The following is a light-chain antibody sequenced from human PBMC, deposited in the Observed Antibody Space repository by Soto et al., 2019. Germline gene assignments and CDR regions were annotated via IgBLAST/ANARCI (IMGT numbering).Light chain of an antibody. Sequence: EIVLTQSPGTLSLSPGERATLSCRATQSVSSYLAWYQQKPGQAPRLLIYDASNRATGIPARFSGSGSGTDFTLTIRSLEPEDFAVYYCQHRSNWPRLTFGGGTKVEIK. CDR1: QSVSSY. J-gene: IGKJ4*01. CDR3: QHRSNWPRLT. CDR2: DAS. V-gene: IGKV3-11*01.